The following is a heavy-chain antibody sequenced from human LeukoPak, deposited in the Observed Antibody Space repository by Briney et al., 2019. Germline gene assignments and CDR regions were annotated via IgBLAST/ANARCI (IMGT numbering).Heavy chain of an antibody. CDR3: ARHYDGWYGFDP. Sequence: GGALRLSCPASGFNFDDYAMHWVRQAPGKGLEGVSYISSSGSTIYYADSVKGRFTISRDNAKNTLYLQMNSLRAEDTAVYHCARHYDGWYGFDPWGQGTLVTVSS. D-gene: IGHD6-19*01. J-gene: IGHJ5*02. CDR2: ISSSGSTI. CDR1: GFNFDDYA. V-gene: IGHV3-48*03.